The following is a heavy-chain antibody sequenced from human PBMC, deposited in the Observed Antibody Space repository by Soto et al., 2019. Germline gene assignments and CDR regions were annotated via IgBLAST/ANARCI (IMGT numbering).Heavy chain of an antibody. CDR1: GFPFSTYA. J-gene: IGHJ4*02. Sequence: DVHLVESGGGLVQPGGSLRLSYAVSGFPFSTYAMHWVRQAPGKGLEWISYINSDSTTTFHADSVKGRFTVSRDNAKNSLYLQMSSLRHEDTAVYYCARDLSHWGQGTLVTVSS. CDR2: INSDSTTT. V-gene: IGHV3-48*02. CDR3: ARDLSH.